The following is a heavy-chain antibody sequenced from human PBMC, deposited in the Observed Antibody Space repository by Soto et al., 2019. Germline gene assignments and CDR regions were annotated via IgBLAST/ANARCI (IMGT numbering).Heavy chain of an antibody. CDR2: IYYSGST. CDR1: GGSISSGGYY. D-gene: IGHD3-3*01. J-gene: IGHJ3*01. Sequence: SETLSLTCTVSGGSISSGGYYWSWIRQHPGKGLEWIGYIYYSGSTYYNPSLKSRVTISVDTSKNQFSLKLSSVTAADTAVYYCAIGNRFLEWSTNDDFDFWGQGTMVTVSS. V-gene: IGHV4-31*03. CDR3: AIGNRFLEWSTNDDFDF.